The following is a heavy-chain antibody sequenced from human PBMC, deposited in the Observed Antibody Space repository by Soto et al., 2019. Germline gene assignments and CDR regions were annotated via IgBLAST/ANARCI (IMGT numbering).Heavy chain of an antibody. V-gene: IGHV3-23*01. Sequence: EVQLLESGGGLVQPGGSLRLSCAASGFTFASFAMSWVRQARGKGLEWVSGISGSGGSAFYADSVKGRFTISRDNFKNTLYLRMNSLRAEDTAVYYWAAGSTIGMAWFDPWGQGTLVTVSS. D-gene: IGHD1-1*01. CDR3: AAGSTIGMAWFDP. CDR1: GFTFASFA. J-gene: IGHJ5*02. CDR2: ISGSGGSA.